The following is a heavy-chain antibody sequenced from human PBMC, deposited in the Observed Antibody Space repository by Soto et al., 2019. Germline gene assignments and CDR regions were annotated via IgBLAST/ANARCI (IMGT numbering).Heavy chain of an antibody. CDR2: IYWDDDK. D-gene: IGHD5-12*01. CDR3: ANSVVAVLGYYLDC. V-gene: IGHV2-5*02. J-gene: IGHJ4*02. CDR1: GFSLSSTRVA. Sequence: QITLKESGPTLVKPTQTLTLTCTFSGFSLSSTRVAVGWIRQTPGKALEWLALIYWDDDKRYSPFLKSRLTITKDTSKTQVVLTTTNMDPVDTATYDCANSVVAVLGYYLDCRSQGILVSVS.